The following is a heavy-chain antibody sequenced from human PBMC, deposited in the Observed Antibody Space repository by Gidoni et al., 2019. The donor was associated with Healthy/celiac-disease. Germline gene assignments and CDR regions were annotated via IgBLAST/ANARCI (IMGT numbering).Heavy chain of an antibody. CDR1: GFTFSSYS. CDR2: ISSSSSTI. J-gene: IGHJ3*02. D-gene: IGHD3-22*01. V-gene: IGHV3-48*01. CDR3: AREYDSSGYYKDAFDI. Sequence: EVQLVESGGGLVQPGGSLRLSCAASGFTFSSYSMNWVRQAPGKGLEWVSYISSSSSTIYYADSVKGRFTISRDNAKNSLYLQMNSLRAEDTAVYYCAREYDSSGYYKDAFDIWGQGTMVTVSS.